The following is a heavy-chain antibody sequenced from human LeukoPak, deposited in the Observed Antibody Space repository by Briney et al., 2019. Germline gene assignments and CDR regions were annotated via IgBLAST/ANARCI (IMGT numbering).Heavy chain of an antibody. CDR1: GYTLTEMS. D-gene: IGHD2-2*01. J-gene: IGHJ6*02. V-gene: IGHV1-24*01. Sequence: ASVKVSCKVSGYTLTEMSIHWVRQASGGALEWMGGFEPEDGETVYAPKFQGRVSMTEDTSADTAYMELSSLRSEDTAVYYCTTCLNGAGQPVAIYYYGMDVWGQGTTVTVSS. CDR3: TTCLNGAGQPVAIYYYGMDV. CDR2: FEPEDGET.